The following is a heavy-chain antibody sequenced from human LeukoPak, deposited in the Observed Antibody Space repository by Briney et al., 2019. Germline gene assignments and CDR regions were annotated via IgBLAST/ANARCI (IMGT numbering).Heavy chain of an antibody. J-gene: IGHJ5*02. CDR3: AKGGHSSSLNWFDP. Sequence: PGGSLRLSCAASGFTFSVYTMSWVRQAPGKGLEWVAFIRYDGSNKYYADSVKGRFTISRDNSKNTLYLQMNSLRAEDTAVYYCAKGGHSSSLNWFDPWGQGTLVTVSS. CDR1: GFTFSVYT. V-gene: IGHV3-30*02. CDR2: IRYDGSNK. D-gene: IGHD6-13*01.